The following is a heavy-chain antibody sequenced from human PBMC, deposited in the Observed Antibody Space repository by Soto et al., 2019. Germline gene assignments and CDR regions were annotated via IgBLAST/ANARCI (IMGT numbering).Heavy chain of an antibody. V-gene: IGHV4-34*01. J-gene: IGHJ4*02. CDR2: INQSGST. D-gene: IGHD6-13*01. CDR3: ARTYSSSWSPFDH. Sequence: SETLSLTCAVYGGSFSGYYWSWIRQPPGKRLEWIGEINQSGSTNYNPSLKSRVTISVDTSKNQFSLKLSSVTAADTAVYYCARTYSSSWSPFDHWGQGTLVTVSS. CDR1: GGSFSGYY.